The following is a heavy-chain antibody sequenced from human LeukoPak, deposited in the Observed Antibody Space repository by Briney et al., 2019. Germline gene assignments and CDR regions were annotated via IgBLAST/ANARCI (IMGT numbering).Heavy chain of an antibody. CDR2: ISSSSSYI. V-gene: IGHV3-21*01. J-gene: IGHJ3*02. CDR3: ARVDPYGGNSQGAFDI. CDR1: GFTFSSYS. Sequence: GSLRLSCAASGFTFSSYSMNWVRQAPGKGLEWVSSISSSSSYIYYADSVKGRFTISRDNAKNSLYLQMNSLRADDTAVYYCARVDPYGGNSQGAFDIWGQGTMVIVSS. D-gene: IGHD4-23*01.